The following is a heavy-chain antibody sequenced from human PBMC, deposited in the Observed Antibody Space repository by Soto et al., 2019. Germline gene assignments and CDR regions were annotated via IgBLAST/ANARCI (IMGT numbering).Heavy chain of an antibody. CDR2: IYYSGST. V-gene: IGHV4-31*03. D-gene: IGHD5-18*01. J-gene: IGHJ4*02. CDR3: ARSGYSYGPNPLLY. CDR1: GGSISSCGYY. Sequence: SXTLSLTCTVSGGSISSCGYYWSWIRQHPGKGLEWIGYIYYSGSTYYNPSLKSRVTISVDTSKNQFSLKLSSVTAADTAVYYCARSGYSYGPNPLLYWGQGTLVTVS.